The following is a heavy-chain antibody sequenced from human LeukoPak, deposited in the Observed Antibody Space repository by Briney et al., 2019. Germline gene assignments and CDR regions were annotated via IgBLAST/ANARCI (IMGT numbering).Heavy chain of an antibody. Sequence: YPGGSLRLSCAASGFTVSSNYMSWVRQAPGKGLEWVSVIYSGGSTYYADSVKGRFTISRDNPKNTLYLQMNSLRAEDTAVYYCARTAMVTKVRPDWFDPWGQGTLVTVSS. CDR1: GFTVSSNY. J-gene: IGHJ5*02. CDR3: ARTAMVTKVRPDWFDP. V-gene: IGHV3-66*01. CDR2: IYSGGST. D-gene: IGHD5-18*01.